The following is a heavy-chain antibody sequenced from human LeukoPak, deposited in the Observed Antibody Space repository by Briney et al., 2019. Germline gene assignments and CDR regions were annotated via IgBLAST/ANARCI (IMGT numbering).Heavy chain of an antibody. CDR1: GYTFTSYA. V-gene: IGHV1-3*01. CDR3: ARDPTQRESAFDI. CDR2: INAGNGNT. Sequence: GASVKVSCKASGYTFTSYAMHWVRQAPGQRLEWMGWINAGNGNTKYSQKFQGRVPITRGTSAITAYMELSSLRSEDTAVYYCARDPTQRESAFDIWGQGTMVTVSS. J-gene: IGHJ3*02.